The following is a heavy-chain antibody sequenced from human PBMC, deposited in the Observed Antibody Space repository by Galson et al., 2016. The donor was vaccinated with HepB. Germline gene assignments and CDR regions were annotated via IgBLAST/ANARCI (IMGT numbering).Heavy chain of an antibody. CDR2: INHDGGT. Sequence: SETLSLTCGVSGGSFSGYFWSWIRQPPGKGLEWIGEINHDGGTNYDSSLKSRVTISVDTSKNQFSLKLTSVTAADTAVYYCARPLTVADVWFDPWGQGALVTVSS. J-gene: IGHJ5*02. V-gene: IGHV4-34*01. D-gene: IGHD6-19*01. CDR1: GGSFSGYF. CDR3: ARPLTVADVWFDP.